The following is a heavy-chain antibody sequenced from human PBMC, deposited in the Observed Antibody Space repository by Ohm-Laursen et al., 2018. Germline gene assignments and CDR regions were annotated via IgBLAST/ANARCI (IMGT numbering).Heavy chain of an antibody. CDR2: ISYDGSNK. CDR3: AKGKIKNGVYFDY. J-gene: IGHJ4*02. Sequence: SLRLSCSASGFTFSGSGMHWVRQAPGKGLEWVAVISYDGSNKYYADSVKGRFTISRDNSKNTLYLQMNSLRAEDTAVYYCAKGKIKNGVYFDYWGQGTLVTVSS. CDR1: GFTFSGSG. V-gene: IGHV3-30*18. D-gene: IGHD1-1*01.